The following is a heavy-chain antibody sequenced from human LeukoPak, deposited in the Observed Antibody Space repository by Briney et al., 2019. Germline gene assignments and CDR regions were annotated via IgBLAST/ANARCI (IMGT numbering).Heavy chain of an antibody. Sequence: PGGSLRLSCAASGFTFSTYPMTWVRQAPGQGLEWVSTISGSGGTTSYADSVKGRFTISRDNPKNTLYLQMNSLRAEDTAVYYCAKVYDRSGYAFDYWGQGTLVTASS. V-gene: IGHV3-23*01. CDR1: GFTFSTYP. J-gene: IGHJ4*02. D-gene: IGHD3-22*01. CDR3: AKVYDRSGYAFDY. CDR2: ISGSGGTT.